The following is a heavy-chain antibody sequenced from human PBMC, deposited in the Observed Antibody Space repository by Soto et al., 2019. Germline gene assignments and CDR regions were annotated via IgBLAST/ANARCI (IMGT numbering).Heavy chain of an antibody. Sequence: SLRLSCAASGFTFSSYGMHWVRQAPGKGLEWVAVISYDGSNKYYADSVKGRFTISRDNSKNTLYLQMNSLRAEDTAVYYCAKGDSSGYYEVGYYYYGMDVWGQGTTVTVSS. J-gene: IGHJ6*02. CDR2: ISYDGSNK. CDR3: AKGDSSGYYEVGYYYYGMDV. V-gene: IGHV3-30*18. D-gene: IGHD3-22*01. CDR1: GFTFSSYG.